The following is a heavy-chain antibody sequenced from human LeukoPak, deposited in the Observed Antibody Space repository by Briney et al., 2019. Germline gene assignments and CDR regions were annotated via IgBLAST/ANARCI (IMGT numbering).Heavy chain of an antibody. V-gene: IGHV4-59*01. CDR1: GGSISSYY. CDR3: ARAGTIFGVVVYFDY. J-gene: IGHJ4*02. Sequence: SETLSLTCTVSGGSISSYYWSWIRQPPGKGLEWIGYIYYSGSTNYNPSLKSRVTISVDTSKNQFSLKLSSVTAADTAVYYCARAGTIFGVVVYFDYWGQGTLVTVSS. CDR2: IYYSGST. D-gene: IGHD3-3*01.